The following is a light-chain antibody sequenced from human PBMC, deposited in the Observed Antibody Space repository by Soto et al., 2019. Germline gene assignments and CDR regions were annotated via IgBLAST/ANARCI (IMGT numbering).Light chain of an antibody. Sequence: EIVMTQSPATLSMSPGERATLSCRASQSVSSNLAWYQQKLGQAPRLLIYGASTRATGIPGRFSGSGSGTEFTLTISSLQSEDFAVYYCQQYNKWPITFGQGTRLETK. V-gene: IGKV3-15*01. CDR2: GAS. CDR1: QSVSSN. J-gene: IGKJ5*01. CDR3: QQYNKWPIT.